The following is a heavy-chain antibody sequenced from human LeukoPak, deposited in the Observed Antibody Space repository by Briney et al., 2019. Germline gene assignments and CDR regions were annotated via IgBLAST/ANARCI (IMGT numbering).Heavy chain of an antibody. Sequence: PGGSLRLSCAASGFTFSSYEINWVRQAPGKGLEWFSYISSGGDTIYYADSLKGRFTISRDNAKNSLYLQMNSLRAEDTAVYYCATGPYSGSHYGGYWGQGTLVTVSS. CDR3: ATGPYSGSHYGGY. CDR2: ISSGGDTI. J-gene: IGHJ4*02. CDR1: GFTFSSYE. V-gene: IGHV3-48*03. D-gene: IGHD1-26*01.